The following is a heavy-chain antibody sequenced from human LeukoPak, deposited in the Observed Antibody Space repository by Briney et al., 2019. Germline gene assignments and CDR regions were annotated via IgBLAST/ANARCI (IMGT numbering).Heavy chain of an antibody. J-gene: IGHJ4*02. CDR1: GGSFSGYY. CDR2: INHRGST. CDR3: GGWYRGY. D-gene: IGHD2-15*01. V-gene: IGHV4-34*01. Sequence: SETLSLTCAVYGGSFSGYYWTWIRQTPGKGLEWIGEINHRGSTNYNPSHESRVTISVDTSKNHFSLDLTSVTAADTADRASGGWYRGYWGQGTLVTVSS.